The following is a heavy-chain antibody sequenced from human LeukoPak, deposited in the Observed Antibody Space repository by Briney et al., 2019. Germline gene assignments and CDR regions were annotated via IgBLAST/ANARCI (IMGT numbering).Heavy chain of an antibody. J-gene: IGHJ4*02. CDR2: INSDGTST. V-gene: IGHV3-74*01. Sequence: GGSLRLSCTASGIDFNNYWVHWVRQVPGKGLVWVSRINSDGTSTNYANSVKARFTISRDNAKSTVYLQMNSLSAEDTGVYYCARDLQASCVWGQGTLVTVSS. CDR1: GIDFNNYW. CDR3: ARDLQASCV.